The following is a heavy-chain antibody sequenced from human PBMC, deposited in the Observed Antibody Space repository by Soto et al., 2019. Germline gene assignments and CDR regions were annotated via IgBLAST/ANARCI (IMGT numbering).Heavy chain of an antibody. J-gene: IGHJ6*02. CDR3: ARHYECWRGYAPDPPYYYYYGMAV. CDR2: INPSCGST. V-gene: IGHV1-46*01. Sequence: ASVKVSCKASGYTFTSYYMPWVRQAPVQGLEWMGIINPSCGSTSYAQKFQGRVTMTSDTYTSTVYMELSSLRSEDTAVYYCARHYECWRGYAPDPPYYYYYGMAVAGQGTTVTVSS. CDR1: GYTFTSYY. D-gene: IGHD3-3*01.